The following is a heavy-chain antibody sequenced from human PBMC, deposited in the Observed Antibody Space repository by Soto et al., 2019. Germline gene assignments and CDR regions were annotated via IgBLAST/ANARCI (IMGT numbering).Heavy chain of an antibody. CDR2: ISGSGDST. CDR1: GFTFSTYA. CDR3: ANERSSCSRFDY. D-gene: IGHD6-19*01. V-gene: IGHV3-23*01. Sequence: EVQVLESGGGLVQPGGSLRVSCAASGFTFSTYAMNWVRQAPGKGLEWVSGISGSGDSTYYADSVKGPFTVSRDNSKNTLYLQMTSLRAEDTAVFYCANERSSCSRFDYLGQGTLVTVSS. J-gene: IGHJ4*02.